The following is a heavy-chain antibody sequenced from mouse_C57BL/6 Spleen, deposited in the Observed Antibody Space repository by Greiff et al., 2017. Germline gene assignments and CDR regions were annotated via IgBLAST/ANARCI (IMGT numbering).Heavy chain of an antibody. J-gene: IGHJ4*01. CDR3: ARQVIYDYGAHYYAMDY. CDR2: ISGGGGNT. CDR1: GFTFSSYT. D-gene: IGHD2-4*01. V-gene: IGHV5-9*01. Sequence: EVQRVESGGGLVKPGGSLKLSCAASGFTFSSYTMSWVRQTPEKRLEWVATISGGGGNTYYPDSVKGRFTISRDNAKNTLYLQMSSLRSEDTALYYCARQVIYDYGAHYYAMDYWGQGTSVTVSS.